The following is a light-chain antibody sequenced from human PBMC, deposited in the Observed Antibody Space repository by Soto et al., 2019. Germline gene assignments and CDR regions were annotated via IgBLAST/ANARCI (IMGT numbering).Light chain of an antibody. CDR2: GAS. CDR1: QSVSSSY. Sequence: EIVLTPSPGTLSLSPVERATLSCRASQSVSSSYLAWYQQKPGQAPRLLIYGASSRATGIPDRFSGSGSGTDFTLTINRLEPEDFAVYYCQQYGSSITFGQGTRLEIK. CDR3: QQYGSSIT. J-gene: IGKJ5*01. V-gene: IGKV3-20*01.